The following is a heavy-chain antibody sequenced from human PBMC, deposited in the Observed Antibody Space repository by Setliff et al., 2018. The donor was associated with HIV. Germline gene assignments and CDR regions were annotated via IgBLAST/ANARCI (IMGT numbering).Heavy chain of an antibody. V-gene: IGHV3-23*01. Sequence: SLRLSCAASGFTFSSYAMSWVRQAPGKGLEWVSTISGSGASTYYADSVKGRFTISRDNSKNTLYLQMNSLRAEDTAVYYCAKAPPAAASGPYYFDYWGQGTLVTVSS. CDR3: AKAPPAAASGPYYFDY. CDR2: ISGSGAST. CDR1: GFTFSSYA. D-gene: IGHD3-10*01. J-gene: IGHJ4*02.